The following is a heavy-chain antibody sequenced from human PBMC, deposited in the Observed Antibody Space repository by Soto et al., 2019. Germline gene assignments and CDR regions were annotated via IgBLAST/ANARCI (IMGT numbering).Heavy chain of an antibody. D-gene: IGHD6-19*01. J-gene: IGHJ6*02. CDR3: ARDRSSTYYYYGMDL. CDR1: GFSFSRHG. V-gene: IGHV3-30-3*01. Sequence: PGGSLRLSCAASGFSFSRHGMHWVRQAPGKGLEWVAVISYDGSNQDYADSMKGRFSISRDNSKNTVYLQMNSLRVEDSAVYYCARDRSSTYYYYGMDLWGQGTTVTVPS. CDR2: ISYDGSNQ.